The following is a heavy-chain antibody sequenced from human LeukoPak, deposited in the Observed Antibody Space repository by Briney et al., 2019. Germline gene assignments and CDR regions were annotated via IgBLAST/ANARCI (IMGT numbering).Heavy chain of an antibody. D-gene: IGHD3-10*01. Sequence: GGSLRLSCAASGFTFSDYYMSWIRQAPGKGLEWVSCISSSSTYTNYADSVKGRFTISRDNAKNSLYLQINSLRAEDTAVYYCARDRPNTGFDFDYWGRGTLVTVSS. J-gene: IGHJ4*02. CDR1: GFTFSDYY. V-gene: IGHV3-11*05. CDR3: ARDRPNTGFDFDY. CDR2: ISSSSTYT.